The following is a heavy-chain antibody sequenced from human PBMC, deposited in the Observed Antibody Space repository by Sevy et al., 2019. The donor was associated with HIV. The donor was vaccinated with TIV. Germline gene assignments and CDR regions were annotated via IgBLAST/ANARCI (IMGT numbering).Heavy chain of an antibody. D-gene: IGHD3-22*01. CDR1: GFTFSTSV. CDR2: ISHDGNGK. Sequence: GGSLRLSCVASGFTFSTSVIHWVRQAPGKGLEWAAAISHDGNGKYYAHSVKGRFTISRDNSKNTVYLQISSLRSEDTAVYYCAREGGSSGYCGYFDHWGQGTQVTVSS. V-gene: IGHV3-30-3*01. J-gene: IGHJ4*02. CDR3: AREGGSSGYCGYFDH.